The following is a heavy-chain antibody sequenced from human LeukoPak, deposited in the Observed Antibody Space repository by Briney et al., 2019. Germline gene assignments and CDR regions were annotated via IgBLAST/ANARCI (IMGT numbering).Heavy chain of an antibody. CDR2: INHSGST. CDR3: ARSWGSYQPADY. V-gene: IGHV4-34*01. D-gene: IGHD3-16*02. Sequence: SETLSLTCAVYGGSFSGYYWSWIRQPPGKGLEWIGEINHSGSTNYNPSLKSRVTISVDTSKNQFSLKLSSVTAADTAVYYCARSWGSYQPADYWGQGTLVTVSS. J-gene: IGHJ4*02. CDR1: GGSFSGYY.